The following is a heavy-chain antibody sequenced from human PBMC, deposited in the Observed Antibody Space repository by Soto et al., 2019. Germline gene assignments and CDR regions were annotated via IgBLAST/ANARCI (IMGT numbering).Heavy chain of an antibody. D-gene: IGHD3-16*01. CDR2: IWYDGSNK. CDR1: GFTFSSYG. Sequence: QVQLVESGGGVVQPGRSLRLSCAASGFTFSSYGMHWVRQAPGKGLEWVAVIWYDGSNKYYADSVKGRFTISRDNSKNTLYLQMNSLRAEDTAVYYCARDGDAYXXIXXSYCDYWGXGTLVTVSS. CDR3: ARDGDAYXXIXXSYCDY. J-gene: IGHJ4*02. V-gene: IGHV3-33*01.